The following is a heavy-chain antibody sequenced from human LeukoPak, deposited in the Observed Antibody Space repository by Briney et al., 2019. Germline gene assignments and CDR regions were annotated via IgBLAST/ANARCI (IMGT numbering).Heavy chain of an antibody. J-gene: IGHJ4*02. CDR1: GYTFTGYY. Sequence: ASVKVSCKASGYTFTGYYMHWVRQAPGQGLEWMGWINPNSGGTNYAQKFQGRVTMTRDTSISTAYMELSRLRSDDTAVYYCARVPYCSGGSCYSYFDYWGQGTLVTVSS. CDR3: ARVPYCSGGSCYSYFDY. CDR2: INPNSGGT. V-gene: IGHV1-2*02. D-gene: IGHD2-15*01.